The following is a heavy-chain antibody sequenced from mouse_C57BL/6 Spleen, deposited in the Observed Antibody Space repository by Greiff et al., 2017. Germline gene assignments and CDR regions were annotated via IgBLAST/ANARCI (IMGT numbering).Heavy chain of an antibody. J-gene: IGHJ1*03. CDR3: ARDYGSPEAYFDV. Sequence: QVQLKESGAELAKPGASVKLSCKASGYTFTSYWMHWVKQRPGQGLEWIGYINPSSGYTKYNQKFKDKATLTADKSSSTAYMQLSSLTYEDSAVYYCARDYGSPEAYFDVWGTGTTVTVSS. V-gene: IGHV1-7*01. D-gene: IGHD1-1*01. CDR2: INPSSGYT. CDR1: GYTFTSYW.